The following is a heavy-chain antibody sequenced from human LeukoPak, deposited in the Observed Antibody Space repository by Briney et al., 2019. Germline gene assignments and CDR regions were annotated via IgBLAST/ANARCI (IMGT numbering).Heavy chain of an antibody. CDR2: IYHSGST. CDR3: ARVMSRTAMADY. J-gene: IGHJ4*02. V-gene: IGHV4-38-2*02. D-gene: IGHD5-18*01. CDR1: GYSISSGYY. Sequence: SETLSLTCTVSGYSISSGYYWGWIRQPPGKGLEWIGSIYHSGSTYYNPSLKSRVTISVDTSKNQFSLKLSSVTAADTAVYYCARVMSRTAMADYWGQGTLVTVSS.